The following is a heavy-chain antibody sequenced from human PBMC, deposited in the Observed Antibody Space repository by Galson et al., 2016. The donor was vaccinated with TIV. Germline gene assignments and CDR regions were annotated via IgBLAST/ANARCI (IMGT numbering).Heavy chain of an antibody. CDR2: MSGSGSVR. J-gene: IGHJ4*02. D-gene: IGHD2-21*01. Sequence: LRLSCAASGFTFSSSEMIWVRQAPGKGLEWVSYMSGSGSVRYYADSVRGRFTISRDNAQNSLYLQMTSLRVEDTALYYCARLGMVDSILVIDYWGQGTLVTVSS. V-gene: IGHV3-48*03. CDR3: ARLGMVDSILVIDY. CDR1: GFTFSSSE.